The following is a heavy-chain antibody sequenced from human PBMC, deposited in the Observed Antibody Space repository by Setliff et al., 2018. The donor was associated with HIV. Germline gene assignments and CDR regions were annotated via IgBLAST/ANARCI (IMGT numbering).Heavy chain of an antibody. J-gene: IGHJ4*02. Sequence: PSETLSLTCAVSGYSISSGYYWAWIRQSPGKGLDWIGSIHHSGTTSYNPSLKSRVTISVDTTTNQVSLQVNSVNSLRVEDTAVYYCAKDLEPSWHSDSGSNPDYWGQGTLVTVSS. V-gene: IGHV4-38-2*02. CDR1: GYSISSGYY. CDR3: AKDLEPSWHSDSGSNPDY. D-gene: IGHD3-10*01. CDR2: IHHSGTT.